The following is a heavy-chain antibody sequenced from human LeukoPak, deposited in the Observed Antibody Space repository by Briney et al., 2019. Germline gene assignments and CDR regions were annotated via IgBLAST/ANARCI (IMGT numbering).Heavy chain of an antibody. CDR3: AKDGSRSGSPGYFDY. D-gene: IGHD1-26*01. CDR1: GFTFSSYA. J-gene: IGHJ4*02. V-gene: IGHV3-23*01. CDR2: ISGSGGST. Sequence: PGGSLRLSCAASGFTFSSYAMSGVRQAPGKGLEWVSPISGSGGSTYYADSVKGRFTISRDNSKNTLYLQMNSLRAEDTAVYYCAKDGSRSGSPGYFDYWGQGTLVTVSS.